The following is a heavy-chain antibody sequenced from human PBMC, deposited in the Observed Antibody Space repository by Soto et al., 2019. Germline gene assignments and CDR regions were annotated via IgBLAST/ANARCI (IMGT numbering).Heavy chain of an antibody. CDR2: ISGSGGST. D-gene: IGHD6-19*01. CDR3: AKEAGAREAFDI. Sequence: EVQLLESGGGLVQPGGSLRLSCAASGVTFSSYAMSWVRQARGKGLEWVSAISGSGGSTYDADSVKGRCTISRDNSKNSLYLAKNSLRAEDTAVYYCAKEAGAREAFDIWGQGTMVTVSS. J-gene: IGHJ3*02. V-gene: IGHV3-23*01. CDR1: GVTFSSYA.